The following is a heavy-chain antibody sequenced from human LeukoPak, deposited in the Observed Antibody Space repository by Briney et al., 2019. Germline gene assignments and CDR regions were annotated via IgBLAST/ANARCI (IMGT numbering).Heavy chain of an antibody. Sequence: PGESLKISCQGSGYRSTSYWIGWVRQMPGKGLEWMGIIYPGDSDTRYSPSFQGQVTISADKSISTAYLQWSSLKASDTAMYYCARLVSVMGYFDYWGQGTLVTVSS. V-gene: IGHV5-51*01. D-gene: IGHD2-21*02. CDR3: ARLVSVMGYFDY. CDR1: GYRSTSYW. J-gene: IGHJ4*02. CDR2: IYPGDSDT.